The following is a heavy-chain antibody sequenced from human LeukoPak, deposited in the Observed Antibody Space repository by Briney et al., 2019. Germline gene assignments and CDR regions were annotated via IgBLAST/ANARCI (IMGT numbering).Heavy chain of an antibody. D-gene: IGHD6-13*01. CDR3: ARGEQLLLPYYFDY. V-gene: IGHV1-3*01. CDR1: TTCV. Sequence: TTCVKLCGRRTPRKKLVWMGWINAGNGNTKYSQKFQGRVTITRDTSASTAYMELSSLRSEDTAVYYCARGEQLLLPYYFDYWGQGTLVTVSS. J-gene: IGHJ4*02. CDR2: INAGNGNT.